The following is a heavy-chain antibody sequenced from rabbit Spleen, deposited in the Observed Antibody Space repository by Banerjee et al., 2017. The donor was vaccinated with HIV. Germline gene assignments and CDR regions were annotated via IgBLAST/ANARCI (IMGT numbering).Heavy chain of an antibody. CDR3: ADSPGDSGIHLNV. CDR1: GFDFNFGYV. V-gene: IGHV1S45*01. D-gene: IGHD7-1*01. Sequence: QEQLVESGGGLVQPEGSLTLTCKASGFDFNFGYVMCWVRQAPGKGLEWIACIHSHTGRAVYATWAKGPFTITKTSTPTATLQMPSSPAADAAASCFSADSPGDSGIHLNVWGPGTLVTVS. CDR2: IHSHTGRA. J-gene: IGHJ4*01.